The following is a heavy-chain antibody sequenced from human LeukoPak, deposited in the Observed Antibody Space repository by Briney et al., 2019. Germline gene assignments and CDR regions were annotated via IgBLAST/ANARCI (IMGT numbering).Heavy chain of an antibody. Sequence: GGSLRLSCAASGFTFSSYAMSWVRQAPGKGVEWVSAISGSGGSTYYADSVKGRFTTSRDNSKNTMYLQMNSLRAADTAVYYCAKKSRRESVDYWGQGTLVTVSS. J-gene: IGHJ4*02. CDR3: AKKSRRESVDY. CDR1: GFTFSSYA. D-gene: IGHD6-6*01. CDR2: ISGSGGST. V-gene: IGHV3-23*01.